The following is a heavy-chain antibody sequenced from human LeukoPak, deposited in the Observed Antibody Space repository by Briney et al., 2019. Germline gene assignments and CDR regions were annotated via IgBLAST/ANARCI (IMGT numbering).Heavy chain of an antibody. Sequence: GGSLRLSCAASGFTFSSYEMNWVRQAPGKGLEWVSYISSSGSTIYHADSVKGRLTISRDNAKNSLYLQMNSLRAEDTAVYYCANSLAAAGKDYWGQGTLVTVSS. CDR3: ANSLAAAGKDY. D-gene: IGHD6-13*01. J-gene: IGHJ4*02. CDR2: ISSSGSTI. CDR1: GFTFSSYE. V-gene: IGHV3-48*03.